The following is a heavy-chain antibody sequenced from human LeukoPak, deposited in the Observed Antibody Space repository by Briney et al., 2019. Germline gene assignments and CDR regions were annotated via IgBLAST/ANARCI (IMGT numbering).Heavy chain of an antibody. V-gene: IGHV4-59*01. D-gene: IGHD3-3*01. CDR3: ARAPYYDFWSGYSDNYFDP. CDR1: GGSISSYY. CDR2: IYYSGST. J-gene: IGHJ5*02. Sequence: SETLSLTCTVSGGSISSYYWSWIRQPPGKGLEWIGYIYYSGSTNCNPSLKSRVTMSVDTSKNQFSLKLDSVTAADTAVYYCARAPYYDFWSGYSDNYFDPWGQGTLVTVSS.